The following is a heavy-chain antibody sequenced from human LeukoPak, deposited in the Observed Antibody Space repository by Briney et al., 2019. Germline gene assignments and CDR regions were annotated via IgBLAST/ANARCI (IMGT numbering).Heavy chain of an antibody. J-gene: IGHJ4*02. CDR2: IYYNGST. CDR3: ARGYCSGGSCYVPIDY. Sequence: SETLSLTCTVSGGSISSHYWSWIRQPPGKGLEWIGYIYYNGSTNYDPSLKSRITMSVDTSKNQFSLKLSSVTAADTAVYYCARGYCSGGSCYVPIDYWGQGALVTVSS. D-gene: IGHD2-15*01. CDR1: GGSISSHY. V-gene: IGHV4-59*11.